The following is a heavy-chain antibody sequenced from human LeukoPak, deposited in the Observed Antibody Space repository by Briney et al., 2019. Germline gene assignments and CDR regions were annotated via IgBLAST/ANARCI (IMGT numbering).Heavy chain of an antibody. CDR1: GFSFNDYS. CDR2: ISSSCRTI. Sequence: GGSLRLSCAASGFSFNDYSMNWVRQAPGKGLEWVSYISSSCRTIDYADSVKGRFTISRDNAKNSLYLQMNSLRDEDTALYYCARDRFYAFDIWGQGTMVTVSS. CDR3: ARDRFYAFDI. V-gene: IGHV3-48*02. J-gene: IGHJ3*02.